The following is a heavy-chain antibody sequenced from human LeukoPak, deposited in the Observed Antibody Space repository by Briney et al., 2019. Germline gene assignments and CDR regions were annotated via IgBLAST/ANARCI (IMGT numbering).Heavy chain of an antibody. V-gene: IGHV1-18*01. CDR1: GYTVTIYG. CDR2: RSAYNGNR. J-gene: IGHJ6*02. Sequence: SVTVSFKGSGYTVTIYGISWGRQAQGQGKEWMGWRSAYNGNRNYSQKLQGTVTMTTDTSTSTAYMELRSLRSDDTAVYYCARDDRGGVVAAYYYYGMDVWGQGTTVTVSS. D-gene: IGHD2-15*01. CDR3: ARDDRGGVVAAYYYYGMDV.